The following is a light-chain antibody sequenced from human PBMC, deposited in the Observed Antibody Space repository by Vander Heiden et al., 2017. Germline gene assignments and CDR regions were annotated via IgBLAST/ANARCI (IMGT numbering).Light chain of an antibody. CDR1: QSLLYSNGYNY. J-gene: IGKJ2*01. Sequence: DISMTHSPLSLPVTPGEPASISCRSSQSLLYSNGYNYLDWYLQKPGQSPQLMIYLGSNRASGVPDRFSGSGSGTDFTLKISRVEAEDVGVYYCMQALQTPRTFGQGTKLEIK. CDR3: MQALQTPRT. V-gene: IGKV2-28*01. CDR2: LGS.